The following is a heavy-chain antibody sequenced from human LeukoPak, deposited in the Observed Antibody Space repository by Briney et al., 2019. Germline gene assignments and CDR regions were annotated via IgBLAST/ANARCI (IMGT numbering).Heavy chain of an antibody. CDR2: ISSSGGST. CDR3: ARDGSGSYFGDAFDI. V-gene: IGHV3-23*01. J-gene: IGHJ3*02. D-gene: IGHD1-26*01. Sequence: GGSLRLSCAASGFTFSSSAMSWVRQVPGKGLEWVSGISSSGGSTNYADSVRGRFTISRDNSKNTLYVQMNSLRAEDTAVYYCARDGSGSYFGDAFDIWGQGTMVTVSS. CDR1: GFTFSSSA.